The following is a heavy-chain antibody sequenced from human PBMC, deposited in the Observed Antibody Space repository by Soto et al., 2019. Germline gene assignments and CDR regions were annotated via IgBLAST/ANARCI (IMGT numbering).Heavy chain of an antibody. D-gene: IGHD6-25*01. J-gene: IGHJ4*02. CDR2: IYYSGST. V-gene: IGHV4-31*03. Sequence: PSETLSLTCTVSGGSISSGGYYWSWIRQHPGKGLEWIGYIYYSGSTYYNPSLKSRVTISVDTSKNQFSLKLSSVTAADTAVYYWARSLGVAAAGPFDYWGQGTRVTVSS. CDR1: GGSISSGGYY. CDR3: ARSLGVAAAGPFDY.